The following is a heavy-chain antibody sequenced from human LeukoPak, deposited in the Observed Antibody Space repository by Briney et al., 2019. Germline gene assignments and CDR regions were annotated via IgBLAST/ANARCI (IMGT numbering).Heavy chain of an antibody. CDR3: ARVRYYYDSSERYYYMDV. V-gene: IGHV1-2*02. J-gene: IGHJ6*03. CDR2: INPNSGGT. Sequence: ASVKVSCKASGYTFTGYYMHWVRQAPGQGLEWMGWINPNSGGTNYAQKLQGRVTMTTDTSTSTAYMELRSLRSDDTAVYYCARVRYYYDSSERYYYMDVWGKGTTVTVSS. D-gene: IGHD3-22*01. CDR1: GYTFTGYY.